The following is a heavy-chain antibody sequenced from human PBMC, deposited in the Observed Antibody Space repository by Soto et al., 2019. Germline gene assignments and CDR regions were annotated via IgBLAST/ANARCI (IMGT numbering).Heavy chain of an antibody. CDR3: ARQIYDSDTGPNFQYYFDS. D-gene: IGHD3-22*01. CDR1: GYSFAGYW. J-gene: IGHJ4*02. V-gene: IGHV5-10-1*01. CDR2: IDPSDSQT. Sequence: GESLKISCKGSGYSFAGYWITWVRQKPGKGLEWMGRIDPSDSQTYYSPSFRGHVTISATKSITTVFLQWSSLRASDTTMYYCARQIYDSDTGPNFQYYFDSWGQGTPVTVSS.